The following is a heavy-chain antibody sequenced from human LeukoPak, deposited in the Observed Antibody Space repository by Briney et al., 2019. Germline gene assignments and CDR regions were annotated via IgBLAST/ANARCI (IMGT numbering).Heavy chain of an antibody. CDR3: ARGDSSSWTPFPPPEVFDY. CDR2: INTNTGNP. CDR1: GYTFTSYA. D-gene: IGHD6-13*01. V-gene: IGHV7-4-1*02. J-gene: IGHJ4*02. Sequence: GASVKVSCKASGYTFTSYAMNWVRQAPGQGLEWMGWINTNTGNPTYAQGFTGRFVFSLDTSVSTAHLQISSLKAEDTAVYYCARGDSSSWTPFPPPEVFDYWGQGTLVTVSS.